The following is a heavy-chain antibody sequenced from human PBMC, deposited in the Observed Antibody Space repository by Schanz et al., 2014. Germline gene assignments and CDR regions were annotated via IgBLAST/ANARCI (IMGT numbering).Heavy chain of an antibody. D-gene: IGHD1-26*01. CDR2: ISYDGSNS. V-gene: IGHV3-30*18. Sequence: QVQLVESGGSVVQSGRSLRLSCAASGFSFNNYGLNWVRQAPGKGLEWVAAISYDGSNSYYADSVKGRFTISRDTSKNTLYLQMSSLRAEDTAVYYCVKDLQRELLRDDHYYGMDVWGQGTTVTVSS. CDR3: VKDLQRELLRDDHYYGMDV. J-gene: IGHJ6*02. CDR1: GFSFNNYG.